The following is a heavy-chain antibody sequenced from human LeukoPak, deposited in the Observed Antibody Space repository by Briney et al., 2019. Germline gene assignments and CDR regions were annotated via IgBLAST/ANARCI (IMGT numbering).Heavy chain of an antibody. V-gene: IGHV4-59*08. CDR1: GASINSHY. CDR2: IYYTGIT. J-gene: IGHJ4*02. CDR3: ARLGGTYDY. D-gene: IGHD1-26*01. Sequence: PSETLSLTCTVSGASINSHYWSWIRQPPGKGLEWIGYIYYTGITNFSPSLKSRVAISLDTSKNQVSLKLSSVTAADTAVYYCARLGGTYDYWGQGALVSVSS.